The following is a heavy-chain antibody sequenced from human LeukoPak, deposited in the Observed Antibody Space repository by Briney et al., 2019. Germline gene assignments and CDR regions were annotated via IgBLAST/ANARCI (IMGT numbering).Heavy chain of an antibody. CDR2: ISGDGLGT. V-gene: IGHV3-23*01. CDR3: AKGPNFGSWRALDY. Sequence: GGSLRLSCAASEFTFGDYDMSWVRQTLGKGREWVSSISGDGLGTWYADSVRGRFTISRDKPRNTLYLQLNSLRVDDTAVYYCAKGPNFGSWRALDYWGQGSLVTVSS. D-gene: IGHD3-10*01. J-gene: IGHJ4*02. CDR1: EFTFGDYD.